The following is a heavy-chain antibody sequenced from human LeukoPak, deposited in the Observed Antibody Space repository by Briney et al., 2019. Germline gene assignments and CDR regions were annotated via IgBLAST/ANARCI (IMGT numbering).Heavy chain of an antibody. J-gene: IGHJ4*02. D-gene: IGHD6-13*01. CDR1: GFTFSDYY. CDR2: ISSSSSYT. Sequence: PGGSLRLSCAASGFTFSDYYMSWIRQAPGKGLEWVSYISSSSSYTDYADSVKGRYTISRDNAKNSLYLQMNSLRAEDTAVYYCARDPGAIAAAGAYFDYWGQGTLVTVSS. V-gene: IGHV3-11*05. CDR3: ARDPGAIAAAGAYFDY.